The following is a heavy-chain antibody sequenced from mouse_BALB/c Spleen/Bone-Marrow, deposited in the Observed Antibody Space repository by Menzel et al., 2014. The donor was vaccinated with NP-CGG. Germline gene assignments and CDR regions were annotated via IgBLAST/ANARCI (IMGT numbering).Heavy chain of an antibody. CDR3: ARWDTTAMDY. CDR2: ILPGRGST. D-gene: IGHD1-1*01. Sequence: VQPVESGAELMKPGASVKISCKATGYTFSSYWIEWVKQRPGHGLEWIGEILPGRGSTNYNEKFKGKATFTSDTSSNTAYMQLSSLTSEDSAVYYCARWDTTAMDYWGQGTSVTVSS. V-gene: IGHV1-9*01. J-gene: IGHJ4*01. CDR1: GYTFSSYW.